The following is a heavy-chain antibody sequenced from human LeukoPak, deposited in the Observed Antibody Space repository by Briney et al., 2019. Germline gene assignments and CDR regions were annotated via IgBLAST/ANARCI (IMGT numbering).Heavy chain of an antibody. CDR2: INPNSGGT. CDR1: GYTFTGYY. V-gene: IGHV1-2*04. D-gene: IGHD6-13*01. Sequence: ASVKVSCKASGYTFTGYYMHWVRPAPGQGLEWMGWINPNSGGTNYAQKFQGWVTMTRDTSISTAYMELSRLRSDDTAVYYCAMSNSSSWYYFDYWGQGTLVTVSS. CDR3: AMSNSSSWYYFDY. J-gene: IGHJ4*02.